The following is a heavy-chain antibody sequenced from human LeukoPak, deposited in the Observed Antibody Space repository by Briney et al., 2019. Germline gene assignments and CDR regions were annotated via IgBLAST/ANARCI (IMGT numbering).Heavy chain of an antibody. CDR3: SRDSLSSCGGDCYSGLDV. CDR2: ISSSSDYI. J-gene: IGHJ6*02. CDR1: GFTFSTYL. D-gene: IGHD2-21*02. V-gene: IGHV3-21*01. Sequence: GGSLRLSCAASGFTFSTYLMNWVRQAPGKGLEWVSSISSSSDYIYYVDSVKGRFTISRDNAKNSLFLQMNSLRAEDTAVYYCSRDSLSSCGGDCYSGLDVWGQGTTVTVSS.